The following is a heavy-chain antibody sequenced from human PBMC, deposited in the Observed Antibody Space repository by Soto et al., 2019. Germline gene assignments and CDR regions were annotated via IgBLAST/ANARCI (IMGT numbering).Heavy chain of an antibody. Sequence: QLKLQESGPGLVKPSETLSLTCVVSGVSISGSDYYWAWIRQSPGKGLEWIGSIYYTGRTDYNPSLSSRVPRSVETSKNQSSLTLSSVTAADAAVYFCARPDRLGQILYSSSWFFEFWGQGTLVAVSS. J-gene: IGHJ4*02. CDR1: GVSISGSDYY. CDR2: IYYTGRT. V-gene: IGHV4-39*01. CDR3: ARPDRLGQILYSSSWFFEF. D-gene: IGHD6-13*01.